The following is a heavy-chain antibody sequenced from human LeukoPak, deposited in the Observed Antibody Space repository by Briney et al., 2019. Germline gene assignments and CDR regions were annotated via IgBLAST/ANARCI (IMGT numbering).Heavy chain of an antibody. CDR2: IYYSGST. J-gene: IGHJ4*02. Sequence: SETLSLTCTVSGGSISSGDYYWSWIRQPPGKGLKWIGYIYYSGSTYYNPSLKSRVTISVDTSKNQFSLKLSSVTAADTAVYYCAREVATIWRYFDYWGQGTLVTVSS. CDR1: GGSISSGDYY. V-gene: IGHV4-30-4*08. CDR3: AREVATIWRYFDY. D-gene: IGHD5-24*01.